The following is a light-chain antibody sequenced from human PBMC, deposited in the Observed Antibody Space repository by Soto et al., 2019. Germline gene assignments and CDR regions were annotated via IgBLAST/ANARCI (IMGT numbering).Light chain of an antibody. V-gene: IGKV2-30*02. Sequence: DVVMTQSPLSLPVTLGQPASISCRSSQSLVHSNGNTYLNWFQQRPGQSPRRLIYKVSIRDSGVEDRFSGSGSGTDCTLKIRRVEADDVGVYYCMQATHRPRTFRQGTKVEI. CDR1: QSLVHSNGNTY. CDR2: KVS. CDR3: MQATHRPRT. J-gene: IGKJ1*01.